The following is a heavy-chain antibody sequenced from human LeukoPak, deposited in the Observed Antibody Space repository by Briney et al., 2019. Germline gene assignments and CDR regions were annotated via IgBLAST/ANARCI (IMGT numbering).Heavy chain of an antibody. V-gene: IGHV1-46*01. J-gene: IGHJ5*02. CDR2: INPSGGST. CDR3: ARAYYDSSGYHHNWFDP. D-gene: IGHD3-22*01. CDR1: GYTFTSYY. Sequence: ASVKVSRKASGYTFTSYYMHWVRQAPGQGLEWMGIINPSGGSTSYAQKFQGRVTMTRDTSTSTVYMELSSLRSEDTAVYYCARAYYDSSGYHHNWFDPWGQGTLVTVSS.